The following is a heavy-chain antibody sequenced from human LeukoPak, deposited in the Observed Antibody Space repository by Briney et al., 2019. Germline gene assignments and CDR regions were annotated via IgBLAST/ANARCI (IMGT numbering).Heavy chain of an antibody. CDR1: EYCFTSYR. Sequence: VESLMMSCKGSEYCFTSYRISWVRHMPGKGLEWMGRIDPSESYTNYSPSFQGHVTITADKSSSTAYLQWSSLKASDTAMYYCARQLVPAAPRIYYWGQGTLVTVSS. J-gene: IGHJ4*02. D-gene: IGHD2-2*01. CDR2: IDPSESYT. CDR3: ARQLVPAAPRIYY. V-gene: IGHV5-10-1*01.